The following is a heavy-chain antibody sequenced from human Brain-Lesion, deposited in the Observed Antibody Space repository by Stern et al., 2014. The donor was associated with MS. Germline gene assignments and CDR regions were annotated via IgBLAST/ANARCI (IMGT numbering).Heavy chain of an antibody. V-gene: IGHV4-39*01. CDR3: ARHDSVPRPSQLYSARDRGPGYFDY. CDR2: IYSSGFT. J-gene: IGHJ4*02. D-gene: IGHD1-26*01. CDR1: GGSISSSTYY. Sequence: VHLVESGPGLVKPSETLSLTCTVSGGSISSSTYYWAWIRQPPGKGLEWIGNIYSSGFTYYNPSLKSRVTISVDMSKTHFPLKLSSVTAADTAIYYCARHDSVPRPSQLYSARDRGPGYFDYWGQGTLVTVSS.